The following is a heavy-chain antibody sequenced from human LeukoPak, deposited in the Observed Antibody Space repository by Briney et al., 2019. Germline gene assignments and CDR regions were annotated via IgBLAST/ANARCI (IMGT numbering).Heavy chain of an antibody. V-gene: IGHV3-43D*03. CDR2: ISWDGGST. Sequence: GGSLRLSCVASGFTFKNYAMSWVRRVPGKGLEWVSLISWDGGSTYYADSVKGRFTISRDNSKNSLYLQMNSLRAEDTALYYCAKASYDSSGYYYGNYYYMDVWGKGTTVTVSS. CDR1: GFTFKNYA. CDR3: AKASYDSSGYYYGNYYYMDV. D-gene: IGHD3-22*01. J-gene: IGHJ6*03.